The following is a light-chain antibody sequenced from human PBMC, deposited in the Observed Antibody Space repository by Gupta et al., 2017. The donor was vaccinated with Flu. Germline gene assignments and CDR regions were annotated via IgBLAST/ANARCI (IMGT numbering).Light chain of an antibody. CDR2: DAS. CDR1: QSVSSY. Sequence: EIVLTPSAATLSLAPGERATFSCSASQSVSSYLAWYQQKPGQTPMLLIYDASNRATAIPARCSGSGSGTDFTLTISSIEPEEVAVFYCQQRDTRPPYTFGQGTKLEI. CDR3: QQRDTRPPYT. V-gene: IGKV3-11*01. J-gene: IGKJ2*01.